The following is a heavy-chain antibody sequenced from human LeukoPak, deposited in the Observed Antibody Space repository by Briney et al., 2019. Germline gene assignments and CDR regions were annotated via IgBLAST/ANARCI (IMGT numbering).Heavy chain of an antibody. J-gene: IGHJ4*02. D-gene: IGHD2-2*01. CDR3: ARDYCSGTSCLFDY. CDR2: INPNSGDT. Sequence: ASVMVSCRASGYTFTGYHMHWVRQAPGQGLEWMGRINPNSGDTNYAQKFQGRVAMTRDTSISTAFMELTRLRSDDTAVYYCARDYCSGTSCLFDYWGQGTLVTVSS. CDR1: GYTFTGYH. V-gene: IGHV1-2*06.